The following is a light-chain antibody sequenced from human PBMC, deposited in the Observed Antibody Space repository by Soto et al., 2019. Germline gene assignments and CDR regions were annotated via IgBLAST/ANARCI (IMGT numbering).Light chain of an antibody. J-gene: IGKJ5*01. CDR3: QQYGSSPPIT. CDR2: DAS. CDR1: QSVSSY. V-gene: IGKV3-20*01. Sequence: EIVLTQSPGTLSLSPGERATLSCRASQSVSSYLAWYQQKPGQAPRLLIYDASNRATGIPARFSGSGSGTDFTLTISTLEPEDFAVYYCQQYGSSPPITFGHGTRLEIK.